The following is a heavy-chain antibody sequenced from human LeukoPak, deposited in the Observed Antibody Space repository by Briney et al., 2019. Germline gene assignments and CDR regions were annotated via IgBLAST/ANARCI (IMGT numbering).Heavy chain of an antibody. CDR1: GGSISSSSW. J-gene: IGHJ4*02. V-gene: IGHV4-4*02. CDR2: IYFSGST. CDR3: VRATFYYDGSGYRTFDY. Sequence: PSETLSLTCAVSGGSISSSSWWTWVRQPPGKGLEWIGEIYFSGSTNYSPSLKSRVTISVDKSKNQFSLKLSSVTAADTAVYYCVRATFYYDGSGYRTFDYWGQGTLVTVSS. D-gene: IGHD3-22*01.